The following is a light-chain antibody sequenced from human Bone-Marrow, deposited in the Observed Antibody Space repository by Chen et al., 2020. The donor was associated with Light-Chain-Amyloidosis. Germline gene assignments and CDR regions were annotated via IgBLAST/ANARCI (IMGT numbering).Light chain of an antibody. CDR3: SSYTITNTLV. J-gene: IGLJ1*01. Sequence: QSALTQPSSVSSYPGQSLTISCTGTSSDVGGDNHVSWYQQHPDKAPKLMIYEVTNRPSWVPDRFSGSKSDNTASMTISGLQTEDEADYFCSSYTITNTLVFGSGTRVTVL. V-gene: IGLV2-14*01. CDR1: SSDVGGDNH. CDR2: EVT.